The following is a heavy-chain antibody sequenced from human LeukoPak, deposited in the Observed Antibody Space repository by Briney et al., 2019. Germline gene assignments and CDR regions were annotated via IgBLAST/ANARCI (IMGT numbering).Heavy chain of an antibody. J-gene: IGHJ4*02. V-gene: IGHV4-39*07. D-gene: IGHD2-2*01. CDR1: GGSISSSSYY. CDR3: MRTYCSSTSCHYFDY. CDR2: IYHAGTT. Sequence: PSETLSLTCTVSGGSISSSSYYWGWIRQPPGKGLEWIGEIYHAGTTNYNPSLESRVTISVDNSRNQFSLKLTSVTAADTALYYCMRTYCSSTSCHYFDYWGQGTLVTVSS.